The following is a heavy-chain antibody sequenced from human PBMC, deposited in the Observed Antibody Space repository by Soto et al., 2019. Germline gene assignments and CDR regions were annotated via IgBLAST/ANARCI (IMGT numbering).Heavy chain of an antibody. V-gene: IGHV1-18*01. D-gene: IGHD3-22*01. J-gene: IGHJ4*02. CDR2: IGPDSGDI. Sequence: ASVKVSCEGSAYTFTDYGISWVRRAPRQGPEWMGWIGPDSGDIKYAEKFRGRVTMTMDTSITTVYMELRNLSPDDTAVYYCGRGRSGQIVIFDWGQGTPVTVSS. CDR1: AYTFTDYG. CDR3: GRGRSGQIVIFD.